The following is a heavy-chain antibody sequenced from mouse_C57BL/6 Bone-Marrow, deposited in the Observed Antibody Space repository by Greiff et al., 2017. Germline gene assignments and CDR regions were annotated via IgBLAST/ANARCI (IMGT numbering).Heavy chain of an antibody. CDR1: GYAFTNYL. CDR2: INPGSGGT. J-gene: IGHJ2*01. V-gene: IGHV1-54*01. Sequence: QVQLQQSGAELVRPGTSVKVSCKASGYAFTNYLIEWVKQRPGQGLEWIGVINPGSGGTNYNEKFKGKATLTADKSSSTAYMQLSSLTSEDSAVYVCSRGKILPYCRNRYYLDYWGQGTTLTVSS. D-gene: IGHD2-5*01. CDR3: SRGKILPYCRNRYYLDY.